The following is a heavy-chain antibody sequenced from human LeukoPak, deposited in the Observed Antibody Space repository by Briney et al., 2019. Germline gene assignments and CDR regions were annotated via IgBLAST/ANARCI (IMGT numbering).Heavy chain of an antibody. CDR2: INHSGST. J-gene: IGHJ4*02. CDR1: GGSFSGYY. Sequence: SETLSLTCAVYGGSFSGYYWSWIRQPQGKGLEWIGEINHSGSTNYNPSLKSRVTISVDTSKNQFSLKLSSVTAADTAVYYCARAYYYDSSGYYYPYYFDYWGQGTLVTVSS. CDR3: ARAYYYDSSGYYYPYYFDY. V-gene: IGHV4-34*01. D-gene: IGHD3-22*01.